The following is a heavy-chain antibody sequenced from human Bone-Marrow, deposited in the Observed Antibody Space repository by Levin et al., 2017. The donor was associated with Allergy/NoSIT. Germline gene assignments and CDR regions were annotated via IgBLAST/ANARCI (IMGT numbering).Heavy chain of an antibody. CDR3: ARAVYYFDY. CDR1: GGSFSGYY. J-gene: IGHJ4*02. Sequence: SQTLSLTCAVYGGSFSGYYWSWIRQPPGKGLAWIGEINHSGSTNYNPSLKSRVTISVDTSKNQFSLKLSSVTAADTAVYYCARAVYYFDYWGQGTLVTVSS. V-gene: IGHV4-34*01. CDR2: INHSGST.